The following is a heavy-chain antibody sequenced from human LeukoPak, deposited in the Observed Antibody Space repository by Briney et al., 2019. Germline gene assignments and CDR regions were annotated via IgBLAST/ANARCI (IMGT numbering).Heavy chain of an antibody. CDR3: ARGVARGGNARGDY. J-gene: IGHJ4*02. CDR2: IYSGGST. V-gene: IGHV3-53*01. CDR1: GFTVSSNY. D-gene: IGHD4-23*01. Sequence: GGSLRLSCAASGFTVSSNYMSWVRQAPGKGLEWVSVIYSGGSTYYADSVKGRFTISRDNSKNTLYLQMNSLRAEDTAVYYCARGVARGGNARGDYWGQGTLVTVSS.